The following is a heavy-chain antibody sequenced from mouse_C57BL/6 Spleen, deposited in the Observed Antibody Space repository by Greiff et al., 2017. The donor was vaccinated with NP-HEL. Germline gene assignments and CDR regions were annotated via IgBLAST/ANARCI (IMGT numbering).Heavy chain of an antibody. J-gene: IGHJ1*03. D-gene: IGHD1-1*01. CDR1: GYTFTSYW. Sequence: QVQLQQPGAELVRPGTSVKLSCKASGYTFTSYWMHWVKQRPGQGLEWIGVIDPSDSYTNYNQKFKGKATLTVDKSSSTAYMQLSSLTSEDSAVYYCARSFITTALGYFDVWGTGTTVTVSS. CDR3: ARSFITTALGYFDV. CDR2: IDPSDSYT. V-gene: IGHV1-59*01.